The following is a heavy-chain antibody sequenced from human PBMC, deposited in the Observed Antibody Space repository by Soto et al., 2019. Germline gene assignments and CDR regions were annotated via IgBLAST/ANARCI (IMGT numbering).Heavy chain of an antibody. CDR1: GFTFSSYS. CDR3: ARSWDSSSFDY. Sequence: GGSLRLSCAASGFTFSSYSMNWVRQAPGKGLEWVSYISSSTIYYADSVKGRFTISRDNAKNSLYLQMNSLRDEDTAVYYCARSWDSSSFDYWGQGTLVTVSS. CDR2: ISSSTI. D-gene: IGHD6-6*01. V-gene: IGHV3-48*02. J-gene: IGHJ4*02.